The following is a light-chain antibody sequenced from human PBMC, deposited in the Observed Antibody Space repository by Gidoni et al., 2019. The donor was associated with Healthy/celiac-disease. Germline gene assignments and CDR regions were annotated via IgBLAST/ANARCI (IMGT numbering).Light chain of an antibody. CDR3: AAWDDSLNGPVV. V-gene: IGLV1-44*01. J-gene: IGLJ2*01. CDR2: SNN. Sequence: QSVLTQPPSASGPPGQRVTISCSGSSSNIGSNTVNWYQQLPGTAPKLLIYSNNQRPSGVPDRLSGSKSGTSASLAISGLQSEDEADYYCAAWDDSLNGPVVFGGGTKLTVL. CDR1: SSNIGSNT.